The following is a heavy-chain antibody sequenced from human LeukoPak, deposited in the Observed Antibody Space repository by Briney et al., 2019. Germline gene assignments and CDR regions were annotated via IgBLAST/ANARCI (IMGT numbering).Heavy chain of an antibody. J-gene: IGHJ4*02. V-gene: IGHV3-23*01. CDR2: ISGSGVTLICGSGGRT. D-gene: IGHD6-13*01. CDR3: AKGAPAGTSDYFDY. CDR1: GFTFTTYA. Sequence: GGSLRLSCAASGFTFTTYAMSWVRQAPGKGLEWVSVISGSGVTLICGSGGRTYYADSVKGRFAISRDNSKDTLYLQMNSLRAEDTAVYHCAKGAPAGTSDYFDYWGQGTLVTVSS.